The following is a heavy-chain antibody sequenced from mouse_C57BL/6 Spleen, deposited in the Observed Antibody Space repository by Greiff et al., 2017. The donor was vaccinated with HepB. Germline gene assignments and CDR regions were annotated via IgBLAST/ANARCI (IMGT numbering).Heavy chain of an antibody. J-gene: IGHJ4*01. V-gene: IGHV1-15*01. CDR1: GYTFTDYE. CDR3: TREGGNYGYAMDY. CDR2: IDPETGGT. Sequence: QVQLQQSGAELVRPGASVTLSCKASGYTFTDYEMHWVKQTPVHGLEWIGAIDPETGGTAYNQKFKGKAILTADKSSSTAYMELRSLTSEDSAVYYWTREGGNYGYAMDYWGQGTSVTVSS. D-gene: IGHD2-1*01.